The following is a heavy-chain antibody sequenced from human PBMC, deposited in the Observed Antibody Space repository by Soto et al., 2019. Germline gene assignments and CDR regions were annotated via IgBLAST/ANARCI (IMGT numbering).Heavy chain of an antibody. CDR3: ARGIEPELGNWNIGSDY. V-gene: IGHV1-8*01. CDR1: GYTFTSYD. CDR2: MNPNSGNT. D-gene: IGHD1-1*01. Sequence: ASVTVSCKASGYTFTSYDINWVRQATGQGLEWMGWMNPNSGNTGYAQKFQGRVTMTRNTSISTAYMELSSLRSEDTAVYYCARGIEPELGNWNIGSDYWGQGTLVTVSS. J-gene: IGHJ4*02.